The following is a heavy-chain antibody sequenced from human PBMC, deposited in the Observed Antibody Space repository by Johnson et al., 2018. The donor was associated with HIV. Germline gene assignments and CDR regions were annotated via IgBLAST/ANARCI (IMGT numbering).Heavy chain of an antibody. CDR3: ASRYTVDAFDI. V-gene: IGHV3-30*04. CDR2: ISYDGSNK. CDR1: GFTFSSYA. J-gene: IGHJ3*02. Sequence: QVLLVESGGGVVQPGRSLRLSCAASGFTFSSYAMHWVRQAPGKGLEWVAVISYDGSNKYYADSVKGRFTISRDNSKNTLYLQMNSLRAEDTAVYYCASRYTVDAFDIWGQGIMVTVSS. D-gene: IGHD1-1*01.